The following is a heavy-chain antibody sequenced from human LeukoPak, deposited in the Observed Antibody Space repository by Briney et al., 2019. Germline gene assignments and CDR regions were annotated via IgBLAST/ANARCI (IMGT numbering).Heavy chain of an antibody. J-gene: IGHJ4*02. Sequence: PWETLSFTFTISGASTSGRGYYWTCVRPHSGKGLEWVGYIYHTGTTYYNPSLSSRITISMGTSKNQFSLKMTSMTAADTAVYYCAGDLDFASGYYLHYWGQASLVTVSS. CDR2: IYHTGTT. CDR1: GASTSGRGYY. CDR3: AGDLDFASGYYLHY. D-gene: IGHD3-22*01. V-gene: IGHV4-31*03.